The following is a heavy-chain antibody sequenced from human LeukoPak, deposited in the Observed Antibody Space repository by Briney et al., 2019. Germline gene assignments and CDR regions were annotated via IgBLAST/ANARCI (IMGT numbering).Heavy chain of an antibody. CDR1: GFNLRTYW. Sequence: TGGSLRLSCAATGFNLRTYWIHWVRHSPGRGLEWVARINGEGSRISYADSVRGRFTISRDNAKNTAYLQMNSLRAEDTALYYCARDPGYYYYGMDVWGQGTTVVVSS. V-gene: IGHV3-74*01. J-gene: IGHJ6*02. CDR3: ARDPGYYYYGMDV. CDR2: INGEGSRI.